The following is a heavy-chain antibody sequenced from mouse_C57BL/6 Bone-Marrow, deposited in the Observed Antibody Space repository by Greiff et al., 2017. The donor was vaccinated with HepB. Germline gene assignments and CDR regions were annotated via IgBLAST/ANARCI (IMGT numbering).Heavy chain of an antibody. CDR2: IYPRDGST. J-gene: IGHJ1*03. CDR1: GYTFTSYD. Sequence: LVESGPELVKPGASVKLSCKASGYTFTSYDINWVKQRPGQGLEWIGWIYPRDGSTKYNEKFKGKATLTVDTSSSTAYMELHSLTSEDSAVYFCARPPLYYDYDGWYFDVWGTGTTVTVSS. CDR3: ARPPLYYDYDGWYFDV. D-gene: IGHD2-4*01. V-gene: IGHV1-85*01.